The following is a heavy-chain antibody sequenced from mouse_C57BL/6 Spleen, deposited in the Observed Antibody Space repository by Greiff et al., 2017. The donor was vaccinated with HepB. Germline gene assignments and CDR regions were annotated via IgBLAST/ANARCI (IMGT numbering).Heavy chain of an antibody. J-gene: IGHJ4*01. D-gene: IGHD1-1*01. CDR1: GYAFSSSW. CDR3: ARGTTVVDYYAMDY. Sequence: VKLMESGPELVKPGASVKISCKASGYAFSSSWMNWVKQRPGKGLEWMGRIYPGDGDTNYNGKFKGKATLTADKSSSTAYMQLSSLTSDDSAVYFCARGTTVVDYYAMDYWGQGTSVTVSS. V-gene: IGHV1-82*01. CDR2: IYPGDGDT.